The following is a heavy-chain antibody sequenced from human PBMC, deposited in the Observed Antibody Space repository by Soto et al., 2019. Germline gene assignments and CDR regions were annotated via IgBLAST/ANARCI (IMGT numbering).Heavy chain of an antibody. CDR1: ADTFTSYY. CDR3: ARAATPNYDFWSGYLY. V-gene: IGHV1-46*01. Sequence: ASLKVSCKAPADTFTSYYIHWVRQAPGHGLEWMGIINPSGGSTSYAQKFQGRVTMTRDTSTSTVYMELSSLRSEDTAVYYCARAATPNYDFWSGYLYWGQGTLVIVSS. D-gene: IGHD3-3*01. J-gene: IGHJ4*02. CDR2: INPSGGST.